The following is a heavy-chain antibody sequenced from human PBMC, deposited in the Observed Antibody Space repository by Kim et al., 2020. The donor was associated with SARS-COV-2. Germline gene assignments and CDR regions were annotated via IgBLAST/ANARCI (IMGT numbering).Heavy chain of an antibody. D-gene: IGHD3-9*01. CDR3: ARAGGYFDPFDP. CDR2: ISYDGSNK. V-gene: IGHV3-30-3*01. J-gene: IGHJ5*02. CDR1: GFTFSSYA. Sequence: GGSLRLSCAASGFTFSSYAMHWVRQAPGKGLEWVAVISYDGSNKYYADSVKGRFTISRDNSKNTLYLQMNSLRAEDTAVYYCARAGGYFDPFDPWGQGT.